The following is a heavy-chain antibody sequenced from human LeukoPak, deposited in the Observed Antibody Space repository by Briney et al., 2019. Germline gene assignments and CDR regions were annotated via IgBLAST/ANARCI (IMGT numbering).Heavy chain of an antibody. V-gene: IGHV4-59*01. CDR1: GGSISSYY. CDR3: ARWGSYSSSSTFGY. D-gene: IGHD6-6*01. J-gene: IGHJ4*02. Sequence: PSETLSLTCTVPGGSISSYYWSWIRQPPGKGLEWIGDIHYSGSTNYNPSLKSRVTISVDTSKSQFSLKLTSVTAADTAVYYCARWGSYSSSSTFGYWGQGTLVTVSS. CDR2: IHYSGST.